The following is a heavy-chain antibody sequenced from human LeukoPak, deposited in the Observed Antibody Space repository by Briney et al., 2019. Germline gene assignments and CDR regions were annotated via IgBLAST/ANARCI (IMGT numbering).Heavy chain of an antibody. CDR3: ARGIGLPSSGYHRLSSDFDC. Sequence: SETLSLTCAVYGGSFSGYYWSWIRQPPGKGLEWIGEINHSGSTNYNPSLKSRVTISVDTSKNQFSLKLSSVTAADTAVYYCARGIGLPSSGYHRLSSDFDCWGQGPLVTVSS. V-gene: IGHV4-34*01. D-gene: IGHD3-22*01. CDR1: GGSFSGYY. CDR2: INHSGST. J-gene: IGHJ4*02.